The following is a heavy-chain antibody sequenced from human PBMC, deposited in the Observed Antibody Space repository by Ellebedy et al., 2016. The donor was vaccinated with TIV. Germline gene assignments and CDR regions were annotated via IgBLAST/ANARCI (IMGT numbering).Heavy chain of an antibody. V-gene: IGHV1-46*04. Sequence: AASVKVSCKASGYTFTSYYMHWARQAPGQGLEWMGIINPSGGSTSYAQKLQGRVTMTTDTSRNTVYMELKTLRSDDTGLYFCARTGGPRGDKESDYWGQGTLVTVSS. CDR3: ARTGGPRGDKESDY. D-gene: IGHD3-10*01. CDR1: GYTFTSYY. J-gene: IGHJ4*02. CDR2: INPSGGST.